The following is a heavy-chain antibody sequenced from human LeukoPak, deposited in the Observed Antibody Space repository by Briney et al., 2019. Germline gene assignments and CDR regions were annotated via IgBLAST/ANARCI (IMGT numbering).Heavy chain of an antibody. Sequence: KPSETLSLTCTVSGGSISSYYWGWIRQPPGKGLEWIGYIFYSGSTNYNPSLESRVTISLDTSKNQFSLKLNSVTAADTAVYYCARTGYYGSGSSYYYGMDVWGQGTTVTVSS. CDR3: ARTGYYGSGSSYYYGMDV. V-gene: IGHV4-59*08. CDR1: GGSISSYY. D-gene: IGHD3-10*01. CDR2: IFYSGST. J-gene: IGHJ6*02.